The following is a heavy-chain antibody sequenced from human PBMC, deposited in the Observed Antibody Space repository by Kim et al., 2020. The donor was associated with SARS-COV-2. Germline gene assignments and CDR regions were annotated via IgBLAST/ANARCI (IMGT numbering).Heavy chain of an antibody. CDR3: ARSDSSNPTDWFDP. CDR1: GGSISSGDYY. CDR2: IYYSGST. J-gene: IGHJ5*02. D-gene: IGHD3-22*01. V-gene: IGHV4-30-4*01. Sequence: SETLSLTCTVSGGSISSGDYYWSWIRQPPGKGLEWIGYIYYSGSTYYNPSLKSRVTISVDTSKNQFSLKLSSVTAADTAVYYCARSDSSNPTDWFDPWGQGTLVTVSS.